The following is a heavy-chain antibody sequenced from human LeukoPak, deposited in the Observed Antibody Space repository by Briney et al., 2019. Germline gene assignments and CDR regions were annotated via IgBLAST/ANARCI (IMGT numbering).Heavy chain of an antibody. D-gene: IGHD2-2*01. CDR1: GGSFSGYY. Sequence: PSETLSLTCAVYGGSFSGYYWSWIRQPPGQGLEWIGEINHSGSTNYNPSLKSRVTISVDTSKNQFSLKLSSVTAADTAVYYCARGRWIVVVPAAMRAPSTYGMDVWGQGTTVTVSS. V-gene: IGHV4-34*01. CDR2: INHSGST. J-gene: IGHJ6*02. CDR3: ARGRWIVVVPAAMRAPSTYGMDV.